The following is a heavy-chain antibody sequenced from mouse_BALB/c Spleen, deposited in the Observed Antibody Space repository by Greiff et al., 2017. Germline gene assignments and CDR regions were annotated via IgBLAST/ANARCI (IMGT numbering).Heavy chain of an antibody. Sequence: VQLQQSGAELVRPGSSVKISCKASGYAFSSYWMNWVKQRPGQGLEWIGQIYPGDGDTNYNGKFKGKATLTADKSSSTAYMQLSSLTSEDSAVYFCAITLLSGYDGFAYWGQGTLVTVSA. CDR3: AITLLSGYDGFAY. CDR1: GYAFSSYW. J-gene: IGHJ3*01. V-gene: IGHV1-80*01. CDR2: IYPGDGDT. D-gene: IGHD2-2*01.